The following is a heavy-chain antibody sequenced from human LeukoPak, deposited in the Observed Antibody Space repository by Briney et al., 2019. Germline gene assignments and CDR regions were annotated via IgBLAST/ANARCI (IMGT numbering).Heavy chain of an antibody. CDR2: IYSSGST. D-gene: IGHD3-10*01. CDR3: ARHSGAQGFDY. V-gene: IGHV4-59*08. J-gene: IGHJ4*02. Sequence: SETLSHTCTVSGGSISSYYWSWIRQSPGKGLEWIGYIYSSGSTNYKSSLKSRVTISVDTSKNQFSLKLSSVTAADTAVYYCARHSGAQGFDYWGQGTQVTVSS. CDR1: GGSISSYY.